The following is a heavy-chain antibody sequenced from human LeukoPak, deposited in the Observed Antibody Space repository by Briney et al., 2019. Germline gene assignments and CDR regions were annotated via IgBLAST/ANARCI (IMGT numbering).Heavy chain of an antibody. CDR2: IHAGEGT. CDR3: ARGGWLQWSNLFDS. J-gene: IGHJ4*02. CDR1: GYSISSGYY. D-gene: IGHD5-24*01. V-gene: IGHV4-4*07. Sequence: PSETLSLTCTVSGYSISSGYYWSWIRQPAGKGLEWLGRIHAGEGTNYNPSLKSRVTISVDTSKNQFSLKMTSVTAADTAVYFCARGGWLQWSNLFDSWGQGTLVTVSS.